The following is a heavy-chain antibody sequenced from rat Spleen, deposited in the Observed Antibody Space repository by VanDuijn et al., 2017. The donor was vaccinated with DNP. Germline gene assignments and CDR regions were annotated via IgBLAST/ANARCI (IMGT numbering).Heavy chain of an antibody. CDR3: ARWNSGHFDY. CDR2: ITYDGSVS. V-gene: IGHV5-7*01. Sequence: EVQLVESGGGLVQPGRSLKLSCAASGFTFRNNNMAWVRQAPKKGLEWVATITYDGSVSYYRDSVKGRFTISRDNAKNTLYLQMSSLRSEDMATYYCARWNSGHFDYWGQGVMVPVSS. D-gene: IGHD4-3*01. J-gene: IGHJ2*01. CDR1: GFTFRNNN.